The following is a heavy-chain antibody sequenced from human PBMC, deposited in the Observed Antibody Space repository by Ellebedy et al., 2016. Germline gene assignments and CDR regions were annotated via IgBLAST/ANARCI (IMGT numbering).Heavy chain of an antibody. Sequence: SETLSLTRNVSGGSVSSDYWNWIRRPPGKGLEWIGYVFHTGTTNYNPSLKSRVTMSVDTSKSQFSLRLTSVTAADTAVYYCAKWNGGWYAFDVWGQGTMVTVSS. CDR3: AKWNGGWYAFDV. CDR2: VFHTGTT. CDR1: GGSVSSDY. D-gene: IGHD6-19*01. V-gene: IGHV4-59*02. J-gene: IGHJ3*01.